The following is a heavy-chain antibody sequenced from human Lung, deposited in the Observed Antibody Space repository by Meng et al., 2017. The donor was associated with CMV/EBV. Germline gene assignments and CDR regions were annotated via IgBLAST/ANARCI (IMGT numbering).Heavy chain of an antibody. J-gene: IGHJ4*02. Sequence: GFTFTDYYMSWIRQAPGKVLECISYISGSGTTIYYADSVKGRFTISRDNAKKLLSLQMNNLRAEDTAVYYCARDVFDHDFWSGSIFDYWGQGILVTVSS. D-gene: IGHD3-3*01. CDR3: ARDVFDHDFWSGSIFDY. CDR1: GFTFTDYY. CDR2: ISGSGTTI. V-gene: IGHV3-11*01.